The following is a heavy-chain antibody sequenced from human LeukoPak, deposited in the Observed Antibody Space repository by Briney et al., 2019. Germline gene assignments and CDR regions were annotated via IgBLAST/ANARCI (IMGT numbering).Heavy chain of an antibody. D-gene: IGHD3-16*01. J-gene: IGHJ5*02. Sequence: SVKVSCKASGYTFTGYYMHWVRQAPGEGLEWLGGIIPVLGVAHSAQSFQGRVTITADESTSTAYMEMSSLRSEDTAVYYCAMYVWGSVRRWRNWFDPWGQGTLVTVSS. CDR2: IIPVLGVA. CDR3: AMYVWGSVRRWRNWFDP. V-gene: IGHV1-69*13. CDR1: GYTFTGYY.